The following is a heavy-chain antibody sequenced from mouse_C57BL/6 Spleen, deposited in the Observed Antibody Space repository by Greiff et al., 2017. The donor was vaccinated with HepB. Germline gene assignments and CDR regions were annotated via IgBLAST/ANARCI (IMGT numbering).Heavy chain of an antibody. V-gene: IGHV1-15*01. CDR1: GYTFTDYE. D-gene: IGHD1-1*01. CDR3: TRDYYGSSYPYYAMDY. Sequence: VQLQQSGAELVRPGASVTLSCKASGYTFTDYEMHWVKQTPVHGLEWIGAIDPETGGTAYNQKFKGKAILTADKSSSTAYMELRSLTSEDSAVYYCTRDYYGSSYPYYAMDYWGQGTSVTVSS. CDR2: IDPETGGT. J-gene: IGHJ4*01.